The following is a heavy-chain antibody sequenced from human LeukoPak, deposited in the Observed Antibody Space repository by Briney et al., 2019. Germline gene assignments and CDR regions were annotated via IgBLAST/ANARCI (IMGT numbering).Heavy chain of an antibody. CDR1: GGSISSSSYY. CDR3: ARDLPPGN. V-gene: IGHV4-39*07. J-gene: IGHJ4*02. CDR2: IYYSGST. Sequence: PSETLSLTCTVSGGSISSSSYYWGWIRQPPGKGLEWIGSIYYSGSTYYNPSLKSRVTISVDTSKNQFSLKLSSVTAADTAVYYCARDLPPGNWGQGTLVTVSS.